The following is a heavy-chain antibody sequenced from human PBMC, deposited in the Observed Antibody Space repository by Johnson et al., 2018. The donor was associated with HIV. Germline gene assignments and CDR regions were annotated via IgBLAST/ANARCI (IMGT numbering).Heavy chain of an antibody. CDR3: AKENVGANDAFDI. Sequence: EVQLVESGGGLVQPGGSLRLSCAASGFIFIDYAMIWVRQAPGKGLEWVSFISGGDDDTYYADSVKGRFTISRDNSKNTLYLQMNSLRAEDTAVYYCAKENVGANDAFDIWGQGTMVTVSS. J-gene: IGHJ3*02. V-gene: IGHV3-23*04. CDR1: GFIFIDYA. CDR2: ISGGDDDT. D-gene: IGHD1-26*01.